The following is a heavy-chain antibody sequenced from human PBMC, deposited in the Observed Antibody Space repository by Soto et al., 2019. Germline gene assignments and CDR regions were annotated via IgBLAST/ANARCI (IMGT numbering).Heavy chain of an antibody. Sequence: SETLSLTCAVSGGSISCNYYYWGWLRQPPGKGLEWVGGINHRGTTYNNPSLKDRVTISIDTSKNSLSLTLTSVTAADTAVYLCARLVVVASGVNVWGQGTMVTVYS. CDR1: GGSISCNYYY. D-gene: IGHD2-15*01. CDR2: INHRGTT. J-gene: IGHJ4*02. V-gene: IGHV4-39*02. CDR3: ARLVVVASGVNV.